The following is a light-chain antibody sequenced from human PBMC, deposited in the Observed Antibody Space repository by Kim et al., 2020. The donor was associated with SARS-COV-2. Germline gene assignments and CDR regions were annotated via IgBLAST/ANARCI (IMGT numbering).Light chain of an antibody. CDR2: GAS. Sequence: EIVLTQSPGTLSLSPGERATLSCRASQSLSSSYLVWYQQKAGQAPRLLIYGASSRATGIPDRLSGSGSGTDFTLTISRLEPEDFAVYYCQQYGSSPPWTFGQGTKVDIK. CDR3: QQYGSSPPWT. V-gene: IGKV3-20*01. J-gene: IGKJ1*01. CDR1: QSLSSSY.